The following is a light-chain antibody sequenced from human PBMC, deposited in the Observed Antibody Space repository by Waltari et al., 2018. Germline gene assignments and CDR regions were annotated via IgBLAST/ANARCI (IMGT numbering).Light chain of an antibody. Sequence: QSALTQPASVSGSPGQSITISCTGTSSDVGTYNFVSWYQQHPGKAPKLMIYAVIKRPSGVSNRFSGSKSGNTASLTISGLQDEDEADYYCCSYAGTDTVIIFGGGIKVTVL. CDR2: AVI. V-gene: IGLV2-23*02. CDR1: SSDVGTYNF. CDR3: CSYAGTDTVII. J-gene: IGLJ2*01.